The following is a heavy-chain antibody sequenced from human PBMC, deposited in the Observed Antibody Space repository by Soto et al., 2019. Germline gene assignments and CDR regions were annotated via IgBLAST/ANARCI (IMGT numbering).Heavy chain of an antibody. J-gene: IGHJ5*02. CDR3: TRVERFPSAWIDP. D-gene: IGHD6-13*01. V-gene: IGHV4-34*01. Sequence: SETLSLTCGVYGGSFRTYYWIWVRQPPGKGLGWIGEVNHSGEATYNPSHQSRLTISLDTSNNQFSLKMTSVTAADTAMYFCTRVERFPSAWIDPWGQGTQVTVS. CDR1: GGSFRTYY. CDR2: VNHSGEA.